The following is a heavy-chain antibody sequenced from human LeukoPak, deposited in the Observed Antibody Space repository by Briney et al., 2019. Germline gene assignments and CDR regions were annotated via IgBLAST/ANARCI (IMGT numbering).Heavy chain of an antibody. CDR3: AKDIQLST. CDR2: IGASGEST. Sequence: PGGSLRLSCAASGFRVSNDYMTWVRQAPGKGLEWVSLIGASGESTYYADSVKGRFTISRDNSKNTLSLQMNSLRVEDTAMYFCAKDIQLSTWGLGTMVTVSS. J-gene: IGHJ3*01. D-gene: IGHD5-24*01. V-gene: IGHV3-23*01. CDR1: GFRVSNDY.